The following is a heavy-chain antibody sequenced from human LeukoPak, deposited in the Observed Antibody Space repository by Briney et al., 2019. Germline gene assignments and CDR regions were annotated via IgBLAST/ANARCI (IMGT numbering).Heavy chain of an antibody. CDR3: ATAGPYCGGDCYSGVY. V-gene: IGHV1-24*01. CDR1: GYTLTELS. J-gene: IGHJ4*02. CDR2: FDPEDGET. D-gene: IGHD2-21*01. Sequence: ASVKVSCKVSGYTLTELSLHWVRQAPGKGLEWMGGFDPEDGETIYAQKFQDRVTMTEDTSTDTAYMELSSLRSEDTAVYYCATAGPYCGGDCYSGVYWGQGTLVTVSS.